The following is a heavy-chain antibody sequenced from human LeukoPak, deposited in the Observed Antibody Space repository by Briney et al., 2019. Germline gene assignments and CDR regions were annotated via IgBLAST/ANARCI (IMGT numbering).Heavy chain of an antibody. CDR1: GFTFSSYS. CDR2: ISSSSGYI. CDR3: ARGQKETFTIFGVVIMMPFDY. J-gene: IGHJ4*02. D-gene: IGHD3-3*01. Sequence: KPGGSLRLSCAASGFTFSSYSMNWVRQAPGKGLEWVSSISSSSGYIYYADSMKGRFTISRDNAKNSLYLQMNSLGAEDTALYYCARGQKETFTIFGVVIMMPFDYWGQGTPVTVSS. V-gene: IGHV3-21*01.